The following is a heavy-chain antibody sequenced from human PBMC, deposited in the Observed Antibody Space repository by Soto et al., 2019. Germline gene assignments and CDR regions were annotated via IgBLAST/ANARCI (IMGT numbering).Heavy chain of an antibody. CDR1: GFSFGSYA. V-gene: IGHV3-23*01. CDR3: ARWSYLAY. Sequence: PGRSLRLCCVASGFSFGSYALTWVRQAPGKGLEWVSTISGSDGKTFYADAVKGRFSISRDISQSTLYLQMNSLRADDTAIYYSARWSYLAYWGPG. CDR2: ISGSDGKT. D-gene: IGHD3-16*02. J-gene: IGHJ4*02.